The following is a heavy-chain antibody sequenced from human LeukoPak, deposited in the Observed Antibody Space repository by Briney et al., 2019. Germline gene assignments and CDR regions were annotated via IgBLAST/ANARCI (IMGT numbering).Heavy chain of an antibody. Sequence: PGGSLRLSCAASGFTFSDYYMSWIRQAPGKGLEWVAVISSDGRDKHHAESVKGRFTISRDNSKNTLYLQTNSLRAEDTAVYYCARDLRRIAAYYFDFWGQGTLVTVSS. CDR3: ARDLRRIAAYYFDF. D-gene: IGHD6-25*01. J-gene: IGHJ4*02. V-gene: IGHV3-30*03. CDR2: ISSDGRDK. CDR1: GFTFSDYY.